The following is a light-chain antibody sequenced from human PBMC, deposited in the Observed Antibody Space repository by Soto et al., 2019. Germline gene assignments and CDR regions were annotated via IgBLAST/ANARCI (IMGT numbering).Light chain of an antibody. CDR2: DVS. CDR3: SSYTSISSPLYV. V-gene: IGLV2-14*01. Sequence: QSVLTQPASVSGSPGQSITISCTGTSSEVVGYNYVSWYQQYPGKAPKLMIYDVSYRPSGVSNRFSGSKSGNTASLTISGLQAEDEADYYCSSYTSISSPLYVFGTVTKVTVL. J-gene: IGLJ1*01. CDR1: SSEVVGYNY.